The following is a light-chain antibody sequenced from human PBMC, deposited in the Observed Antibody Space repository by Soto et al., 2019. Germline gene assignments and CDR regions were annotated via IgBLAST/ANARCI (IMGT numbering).Light chain of an antibody. Sequence: DIQMTQSPSTLSASVGDRFTITCRASQSISSWLAWYQQKPGKAPKLLIYKASSLESGVPSRFSGSGSGTEFTLTISSLQPDDFATYYCQQYNSLWTFGQGTTGDIK. CDR3: QQYNSLWT. CDR2: KAS. CDR1: QSISSW. J-gene: IGKJ1*01. V-gene: IGKV1-5*03.